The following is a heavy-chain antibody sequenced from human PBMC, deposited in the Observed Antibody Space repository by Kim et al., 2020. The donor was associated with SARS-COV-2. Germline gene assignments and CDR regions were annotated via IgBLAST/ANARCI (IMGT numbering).Heavy chain of an antibody. D-gene: IGHD1-26*01. CDR2: INHSGST. Sequence: SETLSLTCAVYGGSFSGYYWSWIRQPPGKGLEWIGEINHSGSTNYNPSLKSRVTISVDTSKNQFSLKLSSVTAADTAVYYCARGLGATDGMDVWGQGTTV. CDR1: GGSFSGYY. CDR3: ARGLGATDGMDV. V-gene: IGHV4-34*01. J-gene: IGHJ6*02.